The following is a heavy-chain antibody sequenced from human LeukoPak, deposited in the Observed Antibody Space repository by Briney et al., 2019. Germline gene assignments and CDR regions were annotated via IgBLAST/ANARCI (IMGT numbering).Heavy chain of an antibody. D-gene: IGHD2-2*01. CDR3: ASLQIDTRGGIFQH. CDR1: GYPFYTYG. J-gene: IGHJ1*01. Sequence: ASVKVSCKASGYPFYTYGISWVRQAPGQGLEWMGWISVYNGDTNYAQKFQGRVTMTRDTSISTAYMELSRLRSDDTAVYYCASLQIDTRGGIFQHWGQGTLVTVSS. CDR2: ISVYNGDT. V-gene: IGHV1-18*01.